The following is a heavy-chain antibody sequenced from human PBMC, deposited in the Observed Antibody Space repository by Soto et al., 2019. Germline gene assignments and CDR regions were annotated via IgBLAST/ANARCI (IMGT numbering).Heavy chain of an antibody. CDR2: ISSTTNYI. CDR1: GSTFTRYS. CDR3: ARESEDLTSNFDY. J-gene: IGHJ4*02. V-gene: IGHV3-21*01. Sequence: PGGSLRLSCAASGSTFTRYSMNWVRQAPGKGLGWVSSISSTTNYIYYADSMKGRFTVSRDNAKNSVYLERNSLSAEDTAVYYCARESEDLTSNFDYWGQGTLVTVSS.